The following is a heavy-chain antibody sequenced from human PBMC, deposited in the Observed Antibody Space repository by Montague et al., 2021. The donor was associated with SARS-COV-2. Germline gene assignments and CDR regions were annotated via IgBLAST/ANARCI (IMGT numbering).Heavy chain of an antibody. D-gene: IGHD5-12*01. CDR3: ARGGYSGYLDY. V-gene: IGHV4-39*07. CDR2: IYYSGST. CDR1: GGSISSSSYY. J-gene: IGHJ4*02. Sequence: SETLSLTCTVSGGSISSSSYYWGWIRQPPGKGLESIGSIYYSGSTYFNPSLKSRVTISVDTSKNQFSLKLSSVTAADTAVYYCARGGYSGYLDYWGRGTLVTVSS.